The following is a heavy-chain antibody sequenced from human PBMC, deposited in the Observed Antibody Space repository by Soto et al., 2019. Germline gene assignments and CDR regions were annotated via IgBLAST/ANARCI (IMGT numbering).Heavy chain of an antibody. Sequence: QLQLQESGSGLVKPSQTLSLTCAVSGGSISSGGYSWSWIRQPPGKGLEWIGYIYHSGSTYYNPSPQSRVTISVDRSKNQFSLKLSSVTAADTAVYSCAAGGGLPRYYWGQGTLVTVSS. D-gene: IGHD5-12*01. J-gene: IGHJ4*02. CDR2: IYHSGST. CDR1: GGSISSGGYS. CDR3: AAGGGLPRYY. V-gene: IGHV4-30-2*01.